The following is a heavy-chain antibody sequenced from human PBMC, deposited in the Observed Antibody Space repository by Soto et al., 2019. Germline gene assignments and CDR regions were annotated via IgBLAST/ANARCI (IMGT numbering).Heavy chain of an antibody. CDR2: ISAYNGNT. J-gene: IGHJ3*02. D-gene: IGHD3-16*01. CDR3: ARKSDTRPLIRPDDALDI. CDR1: GYTFIRYG. V-gene: IGHV1-18*01. Sequence: QVQLVQSGAEVKKSGASVKVSCKASGYTFIRYGISWVRQAPGQGLEWMGGISAYNGNTNYAQKLQGRVTMTTDTSTSTAYMELRSLRSDDTAVYYCARKSDTRPLIRPDDALDIWGQGTMVTVSS.